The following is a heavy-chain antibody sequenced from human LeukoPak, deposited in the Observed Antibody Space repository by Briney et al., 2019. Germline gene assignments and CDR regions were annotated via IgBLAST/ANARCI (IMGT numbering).Heavy chain of an antibody. CDR3: ARDPHDCSSTSCYNY. V-gene: IGHV3-74*01. J-gene: IGHJ4*02. Sequence: GGSLRLSCTASGFTFGDYAMSWVRQAPGKGLVWVSRINSDGSSTSYADSVKGRFTISRDNAKNTLYLQMNSLRAEDTAVYYCARDPHDCSSTSCYNYWGQGTLVTVSS. D-gene: IGHD2-2*02. CDR1: GFTFGDYA. CDR2: INSDGSST.